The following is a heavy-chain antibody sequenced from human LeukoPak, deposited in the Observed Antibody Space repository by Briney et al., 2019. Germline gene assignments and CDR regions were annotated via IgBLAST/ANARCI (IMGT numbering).Heavy chain of an antibody. Sequence: GGSLRLSCAASGFILNDYYMTWIRQTPGKGLEWISDISDTGFTTQYADSVKGRFTISRDKSKNTLYLQMNSLRGEDTAVYYCAGGPKKQLIWGRASNGFDPWGQGTLVTVSS. J-gene: IGHJ5*02. CDR3: AGGPKKQLIWGRASNGFDP. CDR2: ISDTGFTT. D-gene: IGHD6-13*01. V-gene: IGHV3-11*04. CDR1: GFILNDYY.